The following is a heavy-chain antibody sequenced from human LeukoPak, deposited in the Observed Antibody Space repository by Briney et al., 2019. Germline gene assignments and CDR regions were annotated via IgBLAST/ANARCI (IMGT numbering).Heavy chain of an antibody. D-gene: IGHD5-18*01. CDR1: GFTFSTYG. CDR2: ISYDGSNK. J-gene: IGHJ4*02. V-gene: IGHV3-30*03. Sequence: GGSLRLSCAASGFTFSTYGMHWVRQAPGKGLEWVAVISYDGSNKYYADSVKGRFTISRDNSKNTLYLQMNSLRAEDTAVYYCASSRSIWGYSCDYWGQGTLVTVSS. CDR3: ASSRSIWGYSCDY.